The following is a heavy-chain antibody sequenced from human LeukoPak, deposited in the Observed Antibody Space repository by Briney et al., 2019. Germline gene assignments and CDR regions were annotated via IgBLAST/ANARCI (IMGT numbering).Heavy chain of an antibody. J-gene: IGHJ3*02. Sequence: ASVKVSCKASGYTFTTYAMNWVRQAPGQGLEWMGWINTDTGNPTYAQGFTGRFVFSLDTSVSTAYLQISSLKAEDTAVYYCARRTAAWEQLVGLAPTNSDDAFDIWGQGTMVTVSS. CDR2: INTDTGNP. D-gene: IGHD6-6*01. CDR3: ARRTAAWEQLVGLAPTNSDDAFDI. CDR1: GYTFTTYA. V-gene: IGHV7-4-1*02.